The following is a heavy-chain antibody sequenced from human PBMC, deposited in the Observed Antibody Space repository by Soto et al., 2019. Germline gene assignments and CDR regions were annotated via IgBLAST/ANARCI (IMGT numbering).Heavy chain of an antibody. CDR2: INRRSTYT. D-gene: IGHD1-26*01. V-gene: IGHV3-11*03. Sequence: GGSLRLSCAASGLSFSDNFMSWIRQAPGKGLEFVSYINRRSTYTDYADSVRGRFTISRDNAKNSLYLEMNSLRVEDTAIYYCATGTYHADDVYDIWGQGTLVT. J-gene: IGHJ3*02. CDR3: ATGTYHADDVYDI. CDR1: GLSFSDNF.